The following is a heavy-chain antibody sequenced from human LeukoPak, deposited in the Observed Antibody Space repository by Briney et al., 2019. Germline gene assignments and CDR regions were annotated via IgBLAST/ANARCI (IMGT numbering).Heavy chain of an antibody. Sequence: GSLRLSCAASGFTFSSYALSWVRQAPGKGLEWVSAISGSGGSTYYADSVKGRFTISRDNSKNTLYLQMNSLRAEDTAVYYCAREVASSGYPDYWGQGTLVTVSS. J-gene: IGHJ4*02. CDR2: ISGSGGST. D-gene: IGHD3-22*01. V-gene: IGHV3-23*01. CDR3: AREVASSGYPDY. CDR1: GFTFSSYA.